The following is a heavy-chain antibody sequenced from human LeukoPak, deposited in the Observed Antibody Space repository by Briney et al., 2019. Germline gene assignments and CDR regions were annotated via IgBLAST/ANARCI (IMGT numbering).Heavy chain of an antibody. CDR1: GYSFTSYW. CDR2: IFPGDSDT. D-gene: IGHD2-2*01. Sequence: GESLKISCKGSGYSFTSYWIGWVRQMPGKGLEWMGIIFPGDSDTSYSPSFQGQVTISADKSITTAYLQWSSLKASDTAMYYCARCFSGVFRSSTSCFYFDYWGQGTLVTVSS. J-gene: IGHJ4*02. CDR3: ARCFSGVFRSSTSCFYFDY. V-gene: IGHV5-51*01.